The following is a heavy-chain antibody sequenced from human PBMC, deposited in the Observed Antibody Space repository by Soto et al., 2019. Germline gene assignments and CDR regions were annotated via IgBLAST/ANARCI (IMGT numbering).Heavy chain of an antibody. J-gene: IGHJ3*02. CDR2: IIPIFGTA. V-gene: IGHV1-69*01. CDR3: ARDYAITMTRAFDI. CDR1: GGTFSSYA. Sequence: QVQLVQSGAEGKTPGSSVKVSCKASGGTFSSYAISWVRQAPGQGLEWMGGIIPIFGTANDAQKFQGRVTITGDETTSTAYMELSSLRAEDTDVHDCARDYAITMTRAFDIWGQGTMVTVSS. D-gene: IGHD3-22*01.